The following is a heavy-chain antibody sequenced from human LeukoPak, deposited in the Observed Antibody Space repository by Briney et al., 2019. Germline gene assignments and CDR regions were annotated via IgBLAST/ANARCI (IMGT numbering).Heavy chain of an antibody. CDR2: ISSSSSYI. Sequence: MAGGSLRLSCAASGFTFSSYSMNWVRQAPGKGLEWVSSISSSSSYIYYADSVKGRFTISRDNAKNSLYLQVNSLRAEDTAVYYCARDLAQLFDPWGQGTLVTVSS. V-gene: IGHV3-21*01. D-gene: IGHD4-11*01. CDR3: ARDLAQLFDP. J-gene: IGHJ5*02. CDR1: GFTFSSYS.